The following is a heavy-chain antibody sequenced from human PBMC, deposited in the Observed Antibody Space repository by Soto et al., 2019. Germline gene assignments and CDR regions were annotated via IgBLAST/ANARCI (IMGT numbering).Heavy chain of an antibody. J-gene: IGHJ4*02. CDR3: ARLKGNGGLDY. CDR2: TFYRSKWFS. V-gene: IGHV6-1*01. CDR1: GDSVSSNSAT. D-gene: IGHD3-22*01. Sequence: SQTLSLTCGISGDSVSSNSATRNWIRQSPSRGLEWLGRTFYRSKWFSDYAVSVKSRIAINADTSENNFSLQLNSVTPEDTAVCYCARLKGNGGLDYWGQGTLVTVSS.